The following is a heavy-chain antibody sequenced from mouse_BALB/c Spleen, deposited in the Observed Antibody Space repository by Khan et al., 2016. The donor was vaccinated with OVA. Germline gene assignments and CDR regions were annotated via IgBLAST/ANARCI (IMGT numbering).Heavy chain of an antibody. CDR2: IYPGNSET. V-gene: IGHV1-5*01. Sequence: VQLQQSGTVLARPGASVKMSCKASGYSFTSYWMHWVQQRPGQGLEWIGAIYPGNSETRYNQKFRGKAKLTTVTSASTAYMELSSLKNEDSAVYYCTRSYDSYYFDYWGQGTTLTGSS. CDR3: TRSYDSYYFDY. CDR1: GYSFTSYW. D-gene: IGHD2-4*01. J-gene: IGHJ2*01.